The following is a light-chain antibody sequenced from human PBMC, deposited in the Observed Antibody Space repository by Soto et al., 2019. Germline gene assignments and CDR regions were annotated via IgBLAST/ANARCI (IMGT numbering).Light chain of an antibody. CDR1: QNISSY. J-gene: IGKJ5*01. V-gene: IGKV1-39*01. CDR2: AAS. CDR3: QQTYTTLIT. Sequence: DIQMTQSPSSLSTSVGDRVTITCRASQNISSYLHWYQQKPGKAPKLLIYAASSLLSGFPSRFSGSGSGTDFTLTISSLQPEDFATYYCQQTYTTLITFGQGTRLEIK.